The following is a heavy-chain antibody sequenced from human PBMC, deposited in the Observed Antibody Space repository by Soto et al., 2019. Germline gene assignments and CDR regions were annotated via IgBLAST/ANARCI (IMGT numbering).Heavy chain of an antibody. CDR2: FNPNSGGT. J-gene: IGHJ6*02. D-gene: IGHD5-18*01. CDR3: ASQYSYGTLYYYYGMDV. Sequence: ASVKVSCKASGYTFTGYYMHWVRQAPGQGLEWMGWFNPNSGGTNYAQKFQGMVAMTRDTSISTAYMELSRLRSDDTAVYYCASQYSYGTLYYYYGMDVWGQGTTVTVCS. CDR1: GYTFTGYY. V-gene: IGHV1-2*02.